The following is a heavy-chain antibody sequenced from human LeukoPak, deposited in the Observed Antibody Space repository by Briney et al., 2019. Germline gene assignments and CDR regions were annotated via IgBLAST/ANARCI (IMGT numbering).Heavy chain of an antibody. CDR2: INWTGGST. Sequence: PGGSLRLSCAASGFTFDDYGMTWVRQAPGKGLEWVSGINWTGGSTAYADSVKGRFTISRDNAKNSLYLQMNSLRAEDTALYYCARGFISSSSWYGNYYYYYYMDVWGKGTTVTVSS. J-gene: IGHJ6*03. D-gene: IGHD6-13*01. V-gene: IGHV3-20*04. CDR3: ARGFISSSSWYGNYYYYYYMDV. CDR1: GFTFDDYG.